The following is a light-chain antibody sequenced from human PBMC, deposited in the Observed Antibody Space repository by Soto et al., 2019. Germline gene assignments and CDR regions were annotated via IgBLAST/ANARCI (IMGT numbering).Light chain of an antibody. CDR1: SSDVGGYNY. V-gene: IGLV2-14*01. CDR2: EVS. CDR3: SSYTSSSTYV. J-gene: IGLJ1*01. Sequence: QSVLTQPASVSGSPGQSITISCTGTSSDVGGYNYVSWYQQHPGKAPKLMIYEVSNRPSGVSNRFSGSTSSNTDSLTISGLQAEDEADYYCSSYTSSSTYVFGTGTKVTLL.